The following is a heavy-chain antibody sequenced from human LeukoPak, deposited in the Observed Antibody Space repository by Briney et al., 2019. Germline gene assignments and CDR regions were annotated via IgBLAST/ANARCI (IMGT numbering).Heavy chain of an antibody. V-gene: IGHV1-8*01. D-gene: IGHD3-10*01. Sequence: ASVKVSCKASGYTFTSYDINWVRQATGQGLECMGWMNPNSGNTGYAQKFQGRVTMTRNTSISTAYMELSSLRSEDTAVYYCARGVGIYYYMDVWGKGTTVTVSS. CDR1: GYTFTSYD. CDR3: ARGVGIYYYMDV. CDR2: MNPNSGNT. J-gene: IGHJ6*03.